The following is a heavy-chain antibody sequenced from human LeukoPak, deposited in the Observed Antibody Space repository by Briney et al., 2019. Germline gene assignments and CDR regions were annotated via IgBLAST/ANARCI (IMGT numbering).Heavy chain of an antibody. CDR3: ARPKYSSSWYNFFDAFDI. D-gene: IGHD6-13*01. J-gene: IGHJ3*02. CDR2: IYYSGST. CDR1: GGSISSSSYY. Sequence: PSETLSLTCTVSGGSISSSSYYWGWIRPPPGKGLEWIGSIYYSGSTYYNPSLKSRVTISVDTSKNQFSLKLSSVTAADTAVYYCARPKYSSSWYNFFDAFDIWGQGTMVTVSS. V-gene: IGHV4-39*01.